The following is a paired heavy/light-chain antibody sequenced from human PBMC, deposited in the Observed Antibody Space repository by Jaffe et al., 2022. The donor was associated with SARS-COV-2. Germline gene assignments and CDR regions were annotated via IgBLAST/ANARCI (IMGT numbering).Heavy chain of an antibody. Sequence: QVQLQESGPGLVKPSQTLSLICTVSGGSISSASYYWSWIRQPAGKGLEWIGRIYISGGANYNPSLKSRVTMSVDKSKNQFSLKLSSVTAADTAVYYCAQRGDYAGFDPWGQGTLVTVSS. CDR3: AQRGDYAGFDP. CDR1: GGSISSASYY. CDR2: IYISGGA. J-gene: IGHJ5*02. V-gene: IGHV4-61*02. D-gene: IGHD4-17*01.
Light chain of an antibody. CDR1: SSDVGNNNH. J-gene: IGLJ3*02. CDR2: DVS. CDR3: SSYTNSGTWV. Sequence: QSALTQPASVSGSPGQSITISCTGTSSDVGNNNHVSWYQHHPGKAPKLMIYDVSNWPSGVSDRFSGSKSGNTASLTISGLQAEDEADYYCSSYTNSGTWVFGGGTKLTVL. V-gene: IGLV2-14*03.